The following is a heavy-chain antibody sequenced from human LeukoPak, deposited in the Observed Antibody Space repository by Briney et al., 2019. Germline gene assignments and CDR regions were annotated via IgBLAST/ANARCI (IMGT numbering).Heavy chain of an antibody. CDR3: ARGVSSSGRHYIDN. D-gene: IGHD6-19*01. CDR1: GFTFSDHY. V-gene: IGHV3-72*01. J-gene: IGHJ4*02. Sequence: PGGSLRLSCAASGFTFSDHYMDWVRQAPGKGLEWVARTRNKAKSYTTEYAASVRGRFTISRDDSKNSLYLQMNSLKTEDTAVYHCARGVSSSGRHYIDNWGQGTLVTVSS. CDR2: TRNKAKSYTT.